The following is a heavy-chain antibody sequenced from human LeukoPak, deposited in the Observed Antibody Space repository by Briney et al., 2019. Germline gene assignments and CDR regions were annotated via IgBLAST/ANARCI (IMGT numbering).Heavy chain of an antibody. J-gene: IGHJ3*02. CDR2: INHSGST. V-gene: IGHV4-39*07. CDR1: GGSISSGSYY. Sequence: PSETLSLTCTVSGGSISSGSYYWSWIRQPPGKGLEWIGEINHSGSTNYNPSLKSRVTISVDTSKNQFSLKLSSVTAADTAVYYCARKVTGYSSSWYLGAFDIWGQGTMVTVSS. CDR3: ARKVTGYSSSWYLGAFDI. D-gene: IGHD6-13*01.